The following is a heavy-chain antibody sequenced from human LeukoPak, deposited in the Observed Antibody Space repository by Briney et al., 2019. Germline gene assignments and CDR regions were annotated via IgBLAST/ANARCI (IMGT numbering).Heavy chain of an antibody. Sequence: GGSLRLSCAASGFTFSSYSMNWVRQAPGKGLEWVSYISSSSSTIYYADSVKGRFTISRDNAKNSLYLQMNSLRAEDTAVYYCAKQNRDGNWFDPWGQGTLDTVSS. D-gene: IGHD1/OR15-1a*01. CDR2: ISSSSSTI. CDR3: AKQNRDGNWFDP. V-gene: IGHV3-48*01. CDR1: GFTFSSYS. J-gene: IGHJ5*02.